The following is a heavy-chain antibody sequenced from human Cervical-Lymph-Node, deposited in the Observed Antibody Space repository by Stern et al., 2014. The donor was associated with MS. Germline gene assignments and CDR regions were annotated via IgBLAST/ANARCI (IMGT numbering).Heavy chain of an antibody. CDR3: ARERGYSYGYPVDYYYYGMDV. Sequence: QLQLQESGPGLVKPSQTLSLTCTVSGGSISSGSYYWSWIRQPAGKGLEWIGRIYTSGSTNYNPSLKSRVTIPVDTPKNQFSLKLSSLTAADTAVYYCARERGYSYGYPVDYYYYGMDVWGQGTTVTVSS. V-gene: IGHV4-61*02. CDR2: IYTSGST. D-gene: IGHD5-18*01. CDR1: GGSISSGSYY. J-gene: IGHJ6*02.